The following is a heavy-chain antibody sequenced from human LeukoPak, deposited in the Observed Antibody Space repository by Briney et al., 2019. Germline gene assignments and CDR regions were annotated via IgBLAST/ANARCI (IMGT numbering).Heavy chain of an antibody. Sequence: ASVKVSCKASGYTFTSYYMHWVRQAPGQGLEWMGIINPSGGSTTYAQKFQGSVTMTRDTSTSTVYMELSSLRSEDTAVYYCARDRAGYYYDIDYWGQGTLVTVSS. CDR3: ARDRAGYYYDIDY. CDR2: INPSGGST. J-gene: IGHJ4*02. CDR1: GYTFTSYY. D-gene: IGHD3-22*01. V-gene: IGHV1-46*01.